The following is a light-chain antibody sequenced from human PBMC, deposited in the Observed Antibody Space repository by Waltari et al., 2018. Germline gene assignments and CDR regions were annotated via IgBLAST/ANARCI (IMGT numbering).Light chain of an antibody. CDR2: AAS. CDR1: QSISNC. CDR3: QQSYNTPPVT. V-gene: IGKV1-39*01. J-gene: IGKJ1*01. Sequence: DILMTQSPSSLSAYVGDRVTITCRASQSISNCLNWYQQKPGKAPNLLIYAASSLETGVPSRFSGSGSGTDFTLTISSLQPDDFGTYYCQQSYNTPPVTFGPGTKVDIK.